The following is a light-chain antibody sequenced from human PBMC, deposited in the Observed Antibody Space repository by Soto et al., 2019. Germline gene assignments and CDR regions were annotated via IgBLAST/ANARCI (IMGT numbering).Light chain of an antibody. CDR3: TAWDDSLNGVL. J-gene: IGLJ2*01. CDR1: SSNIGSNT. V-gene: IGLV1-44*01. Sequence: QSVLTQPPSASGTPGQRVTISCSGSSSNIGSNTVNWYQKFPGTAPKLLIYSSILRPSGVPDRFSGSKSGTSASLAISGLQSEDEADYYCTAWDDSLNGVLFSGGTKLTVL. CDR2: SSI.